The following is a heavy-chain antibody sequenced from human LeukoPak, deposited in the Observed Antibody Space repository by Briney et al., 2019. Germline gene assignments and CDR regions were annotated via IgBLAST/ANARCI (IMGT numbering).Heavy chain of an antibody. Sequence: PSETLSLTCSVSGGSISSSSYYWGWIRQPPGKGLEWIGSIYYSGSTYYNPSPKSRVTISVDTSRNQFSLKLKSVTAADTAVYYCARLATTVVAPRIFYWGQGTLVTVSS. CDR3: ARLATTVVAPRIFY. CDR1: GGSISSSSYY. V-gene: IGHV4-39*01. CDR2: IYYSGST. D-gene: IGHD4-23*01. J-gene: IGHJ4*02.